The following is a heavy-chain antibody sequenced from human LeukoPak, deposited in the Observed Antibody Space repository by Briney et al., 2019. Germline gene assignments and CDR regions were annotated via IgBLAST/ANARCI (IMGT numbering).Heavy chain of an antibody. D-gene: IGHD1/OR15-1a*01. CDR1: GGSISSYF. V-gene: IGHV4-4*07. CDR3: ERWNTSHWYSFFDS. J-gene: IGHJ4*02. Sequence: SETLSLTCTVSGGSISSYFWTWIRQPAGKPLEWVGRIYASGNTNYNPSLKSRVTMSVDTSQNQFSLKLASVTAADTAVYYCERWNTSHWYSFFDSWGQGTLVTVSS. CDR2: IYASGNT.